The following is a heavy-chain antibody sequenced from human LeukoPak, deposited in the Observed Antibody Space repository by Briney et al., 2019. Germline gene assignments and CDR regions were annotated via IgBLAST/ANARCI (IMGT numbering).Heavy chain of an antibody. CDR2: ISYDGSNK. J-gene: IGHJ3*02. Sequence: GALRLSCAASGFTFSSYGMHWVRQAPGKGLEWVAVISYDGSNKYYADSVKGRFTISRDNSKNTLYLQMNSLRAVDTAVYYCAARYSSSWYDAFDIWGQGTMVTVSS. CDR1: GFTFSSYG. V-gene: IGHV3-30*03. CDR3: AARYSSSWYDAFDI. D-gene: IGHD6-13*01.